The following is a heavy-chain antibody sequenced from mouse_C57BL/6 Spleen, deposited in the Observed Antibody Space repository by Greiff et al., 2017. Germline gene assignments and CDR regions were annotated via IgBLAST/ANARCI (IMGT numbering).Heavy chain of an antibody. Sequence: QVQLQQPVAELVMPGASVKLSCKASGYTFTSYWMHWVKQRPGQGLEWIGEIDPSDSYTNYTQKFQGKSTLTVDKSSSTAYMQLSSLTSEDSAVYYCARAGGYDYDGYFDVWGTGTTVTVSS. CDR2: IDPSDSYT. CDR1: GYTFTSYW. D-gene: IGHD2-4*01. CDR3: ARAGGYDYDGYFDV. V-gene: IGHV1-69*01. J-gene: IGHJ1*03.